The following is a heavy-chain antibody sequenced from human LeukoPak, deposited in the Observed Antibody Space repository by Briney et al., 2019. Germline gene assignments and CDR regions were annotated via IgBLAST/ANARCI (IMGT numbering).Heavy chain of an antibody. CDR3: AKDRWVASDY. J-gene: IGHJ4*02. CDR1: GFTFSNFD. CDR2: LSGSGGST. D-gene: IGHD5-12*01. V-gene: IGHV3-23*01. Sequence: GGSLRLSCAASGFTFSNFDMSWVRQAPGKGLEWVSGLSGSGGSTYYADSVKGRFTISRDNSKSTLYLLMNSLRAEDTAVYYCAKDRWVASDYWGQGTLVTVSS.